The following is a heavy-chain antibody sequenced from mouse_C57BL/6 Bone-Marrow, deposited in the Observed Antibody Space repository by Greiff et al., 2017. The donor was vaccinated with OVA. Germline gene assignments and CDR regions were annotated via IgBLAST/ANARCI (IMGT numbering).Heavy chain of an antibody. CDR2: IDPENGDT. CDR3: TTEGGYDPFYYYAMDY. V-gene: IGHV14-4*01. Sequence: EVQLVESGAELVRPGASVKLSCTASGFNIKDDYMHWVKQRPEQGLEWIGWIDPENGDTEYASKFQGKATITADTSSNTAYLQLSSLTSEDTAVYYCTTEGGYDPFYYYAMDYWGQGTSVTVSS. CDR1: GFNIKDDY. J-gene: IGHJ4*01. D-gene: IGHD2-2*01.